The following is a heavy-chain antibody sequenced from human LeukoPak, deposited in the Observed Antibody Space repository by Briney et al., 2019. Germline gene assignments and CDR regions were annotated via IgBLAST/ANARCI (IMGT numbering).Heavy chain of an antibody. Sequence: GGSLRLSCTASGFTFTSYAMHWVRQAPGKGLEWVAVISYDASNKYYADSVKGRFTISRDNSKNTLYLQMNSLRAEDTAVYYCGDLAVAKTWGQGTLVTVSS. CDR1: GFTFTSYA. V-gene: IGHV3-30*04. CDR2: ISYDASNK. CDR3: GDLAVAKT. D-gene: IGHD6-19*01. J-gene: IGHJ5*02.